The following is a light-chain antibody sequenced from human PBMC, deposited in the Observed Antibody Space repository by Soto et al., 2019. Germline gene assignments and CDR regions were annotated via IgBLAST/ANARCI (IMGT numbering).Light chain of an antibody. CDR1: QSLLHSNGYNY. Sequence: DIVMTQSPLSLPVTPGEPASISCRSSQSLLHSNGYNYLDWYLQKPGQSPQLLIYLGSNPASGVPDRFSGSGSGTDSTLKISRVEAEDFGVYYCMQALQTPITFGQGTRLEIK. CDR2: LGS. J-gene: IGKJ5*01. V-gene: IGKV2-28*01. CDR3: MQALQTPIT.